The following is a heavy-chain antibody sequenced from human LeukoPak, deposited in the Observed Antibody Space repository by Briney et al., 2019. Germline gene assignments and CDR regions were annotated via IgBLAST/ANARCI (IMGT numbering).Heavy chain of an antibody. Sequence: ASVKVSCKASGYIFASYGISWVRQAPGQGLEGMGWISVFNGNTNYAQKLQGRVTMTTDTSTSTVYMELKSLRSDDTAVYYCARGGPFSSTWYGDFWGQGTLVTVSS. CDR1: GYIFASYG. D-gene: IGHD6-13*01. J-gene: IGHJ4*02. V-gene: IGHV1-18*01. CDR3: ARGGPFSSTWYGDF. CDR2: ISVFNGNT.